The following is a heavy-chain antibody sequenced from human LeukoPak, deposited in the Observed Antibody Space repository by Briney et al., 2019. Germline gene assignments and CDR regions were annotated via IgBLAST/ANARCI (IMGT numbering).Heavy chain of an antibody. D-gene: IGHD3-16*01. CDR3: ARRKANLIWFDS. V-gene: IGHV4-39*01. CDR1: GGSININDFY. J-gene: IGHJ5*01. CDR2: LHYSGTT. Sequence: PETLCLTCTVSGGSININDFYWGWIRQPPGKGLECIGGLHYSGTTYYNPSLKSRVTISVDTSKNQISLNLNSVTAADTAVYYCARRKANLIWFDSWGRGTMVTVSS.